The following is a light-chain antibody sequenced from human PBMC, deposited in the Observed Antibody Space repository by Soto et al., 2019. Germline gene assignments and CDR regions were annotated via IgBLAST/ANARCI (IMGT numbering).Light chain of an antibody. V-gene: IGLV2-14*03. CDR1: SSDLGAYKY. Sequence: SVLTQPASVSGSPGQSITISCAGTSSDLGAYKYVSWYQQHPDKAPKLILYEVSRRPSGVSNRFSGSKSGNTASLTISGLLAEDEADYSCSSYTNTSTLVFGTWTKVTVL. CDR3: SSYTNTSTLV. J-gene: IGLJ1*01. CDR2: EVS.